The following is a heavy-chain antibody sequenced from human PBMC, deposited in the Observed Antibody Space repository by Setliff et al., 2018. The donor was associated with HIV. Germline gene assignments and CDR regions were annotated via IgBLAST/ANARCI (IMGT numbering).Heavy chain of an antibody. CDR3: ARVNGYYDFWSGPAGYFQP. CDR2: IYHSGST. D-gene: IGHD3-3*01. CDR1: GGSISSSNW. V-gene: IGHV4-4*02. J-gene: IGHJ1*01. Sequence: SETLSLTCAVSGGSISSSNWWSWVRQPPGKGLEWIGEIYHSGSTYYNPSLKSRGAMSVDTSKNQFSLRLSSVTAADTAVYYCARVNGYYDFWSGPAGYFQPWGQGTLVTVSS.